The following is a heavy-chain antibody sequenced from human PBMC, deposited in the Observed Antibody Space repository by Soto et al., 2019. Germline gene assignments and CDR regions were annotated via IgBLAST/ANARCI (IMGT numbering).Heavy chain of an antibody. CDR2: IYYSGLT. V-gene: IGHV4-31*03. Sequence: KPSETLSLTCTVSGGSMSSEGYYWSWIRQHPGKGLEWIGYIYYSGLTDYNPSLKSRLTISVDKSKNEFYLKMRSVTAADTAVYYCARDPIAARPVSHHIDYWGQGTLVTVSS. D-gene: IGHD6-6*01. J-gene: IGHJ4*02. CDR1: GGSMSSEGYY. CDR3: ARDPIAARPVSHHIDY.